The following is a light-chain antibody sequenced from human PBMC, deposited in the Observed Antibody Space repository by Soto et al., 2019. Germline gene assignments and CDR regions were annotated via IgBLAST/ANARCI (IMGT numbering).Light chain of an antibody. J-gene: IGKJ1*01. CDR3: QQCYTYPWT. CDR2: KAS. V-gene: IGKV1-5*03. CDR1: QSISSW. Sequence: DIQMTQSPSTLSASVGDRVTITCRASQSISSWLAWYQQRPGKAPKLLIYKASNLESGVPSRFSGSGSGTELTLTISSLHPDDFATYYCQQCYTYPWTFGPGTKVEIK.